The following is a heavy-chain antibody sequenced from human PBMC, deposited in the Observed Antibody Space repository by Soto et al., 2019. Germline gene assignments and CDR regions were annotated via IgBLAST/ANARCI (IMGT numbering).Heavy chain of an antibody. J-gene: IGHJ6*02. CDR3: AREQPRDHYYGMDV. CDR2: INPNSGGT. Sequence: GASVKVSCKASGYTFTGYYMHWVRQAPGQGLEWMGWINPNSGGTNYAQKFQGWVTMTRDTSISTAYMELSRLRSDDTAVYYCAREQPRDHYYGMDVWGQGTTVTVSS. CDR1: GYTFTGYY. V-gene: IGHV1-2*04. D-gene: IGHD6-13*01.